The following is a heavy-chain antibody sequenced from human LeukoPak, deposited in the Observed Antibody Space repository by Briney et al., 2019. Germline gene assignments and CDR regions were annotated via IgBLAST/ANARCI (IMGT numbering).Heavy chain of an antibody. V-gene: IGHV4-59*01. J-gene: IGHJ4*02. CDR1: GGSISSYY. CDR2: IYDSGST. Sequence: PSETLSLTCTVSGGSISSYYWSWIRQPPGKGLEWIGYIYDSGSTNYNPSLKSRVTISVDTSKNQFSLKLSSVTAADTAVYYCARDQGGTKSIDYWGQGTLVTVSS. D-gene: IGHD2-2*01. CDR3: ARDQGGTKSIDY.